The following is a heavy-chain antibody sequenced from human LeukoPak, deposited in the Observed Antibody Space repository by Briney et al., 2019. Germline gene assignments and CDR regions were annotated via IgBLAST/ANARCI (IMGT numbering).Heavy chain of an antibody. V-gene: IGHV4-59*01. CDR2: IYYSGST. CDR3: ARGYYYQNYYFDY. CDR1: GGSISSYY. J-gene: IGHJ4*02. D-gene: IGHD5-12*01. Sequence: SETLSLTCPVSGGSISSYYWSWLRQPPGKGLEWIGYIYYSGSTNYNPSLTNRVTISVDTSKHQFSLKLTSVTAADTAVYYCARGYYYQNYYFDYWGQGTLVTVSS.